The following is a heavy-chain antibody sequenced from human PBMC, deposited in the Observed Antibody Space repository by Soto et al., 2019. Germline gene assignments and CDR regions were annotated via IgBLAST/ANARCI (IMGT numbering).Heavy chain of an antibody. CDR1: GFTFSSYG. J-gene: IGHJ6*02. CDR3: AKVRYSSSWYQTELKGRPRPIYYYYYGMDI. CDR2: ISYDGSNK. Sequence: LRLSCAASGFTFSSYGMHWVRQAPGKGLEWVAVISYDGSNKYYADSVKGRFTISRDNSKNTLYLQMNSLRAEDTAVYYCAKVRYSSSWYQTELKGRPRPIYYYYYGMDIWGQGTTVTVS. V-gene: IGHV3-30*18. D-gene: IGHD6-13*01.